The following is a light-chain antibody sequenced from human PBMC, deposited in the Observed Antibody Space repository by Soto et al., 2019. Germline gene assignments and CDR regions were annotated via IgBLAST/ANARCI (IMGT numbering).Light chain of an antibody. CDR2: EVN. CDR1: SGDVGGYNY. V-gene: IGLV2-14*01. J-gene: IGLJ3*02. Sequence: QSALTQPASVSGSPGQSITISCTGTSGDVGGYNYVSWYQLDPGKAHKLIIYEVNNRPSGVSNRFSGSKSGNTASLTISGLQAEDEADYYCTSYTSSGPWVFGGGTKVTVL. CDR3: TSYTSSGPWV.